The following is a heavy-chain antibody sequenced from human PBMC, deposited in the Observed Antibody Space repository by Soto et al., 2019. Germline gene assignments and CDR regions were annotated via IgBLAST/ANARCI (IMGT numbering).Heavy chain of an antibody. J-gene: IGHJ4*02. CDR1: GGSISSNSYS. CDR3: ARLVEDIVVVVSDDFDY. CDR2: IYYSGGT. D-gene: IGHD2-15*01. Sequence: SETLSLTCTVSGGSISSNSYSWGWIRQPPGKGLEWIGSIYYSGGTYYNPSLKSRVTISVDTSKNQFSLKLSSVTAADTAVYYCARLVEDIVVVVSDDFDYWGQGTLVTAPQ. V-gene: IGHV4-39*01.